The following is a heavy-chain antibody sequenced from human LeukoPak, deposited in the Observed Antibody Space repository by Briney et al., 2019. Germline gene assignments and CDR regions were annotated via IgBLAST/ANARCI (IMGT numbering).Heavy chain of an antibody. V-gene: IGHV3-33*01. CDR1: GFTFSSYG. Sequence: PGTSLRLSCAASGFTFSSYGMHWVRQAPGKGLEWVALIWYDGSNKYYADSVKGRFTISRDNSKNTLYLQMNSLRAEDTAVYYCARGTGNYYYDMDVWGQGTTVTVSS. CDR2: IWYDGSNK. J-gene: IGHJ6*02. CDR3: ARGTGNYYYDMDV.